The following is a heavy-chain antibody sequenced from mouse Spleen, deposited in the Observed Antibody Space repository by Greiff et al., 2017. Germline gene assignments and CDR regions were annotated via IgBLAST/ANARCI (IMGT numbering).Heavy chain of an antibody. J-gene: IGHJ4*01. V-gene: IGHV1-82*01. D-gene: IGHD1-1*01. CDR3: ARSPTVDAMDY. CDR1: GYAFSSSW. Sequence: QVQLKQSGPELVKPGASVKISCKASGYAFSSSWMNWVKQRPGKGLEWIGRIYPGDGDTNYNGKFKGKATLTADKSSSTAYMQLSSLTSEDSAVYFCARSPTVDAMDYWGQGTSVTVSS. CDR2: IYPGDGDT.